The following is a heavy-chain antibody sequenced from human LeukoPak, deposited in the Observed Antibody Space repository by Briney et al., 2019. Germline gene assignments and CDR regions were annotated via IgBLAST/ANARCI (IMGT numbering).Heavy chain of an antibody. V-gene: IGHV3-74*01. J-gene: IGHJ4*02. CDR2: INSDGSST. CDR1: GFTFGSYW. D-gene: IGHD3-22*01. CDR3: VRDRGYSTFGY. Sequence: PGGSLRLSCAASGFTFGSYWMHWVRQAPGKGLVWVSRINSDGSSTSYADSVKGRFTISRDNAKNTLYLQMNSLRAEDTAVYFCVRDRGYSTFGYWGQGTLVTVSS.